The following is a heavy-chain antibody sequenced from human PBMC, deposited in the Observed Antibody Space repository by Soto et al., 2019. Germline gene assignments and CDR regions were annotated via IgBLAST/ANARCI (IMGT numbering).Heavy chain of an antibody. V-gene: IGHV4-30-4*01. CDR1: GGSISSSSYY. D-gene: IGHD4-17*01. CDR3: ARGPHYGDYRTFDY. Sequence: SETLSLTCTVSGGSISSSSYYWGWIRQPPGKGLEWIGYIYYSGSTYYNPSLKSRVTISVDTSKNQFSLKLSSVTAADTAVYYCARGPHYGDYRTFDYWGQGTLVTVSS. J-gene: IGHJ4*02. CDR2: IYYSGST.